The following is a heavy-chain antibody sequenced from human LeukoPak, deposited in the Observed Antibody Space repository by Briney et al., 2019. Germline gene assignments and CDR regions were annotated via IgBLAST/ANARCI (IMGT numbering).Heavy chain of an antibody. Sequence: ASVKVSCKASGYTFTSYGISWVRQAPGQGPEWMGWISAYNGNTNYAQKLQGRVTMTTDTSTSTAYMELRSLRSDDTAVYYCARDPRITIFGVVTYMDVWGKGTTVTVSS. CDR1: GYTFTSYG. CDR2: ISAYNGNT. J-gene: IGHJ6*03. V-gene: IGHV1-18*01. D-gene: IGHD3-3*01. CDR3: ARDPRITIFGVVTYMDV.